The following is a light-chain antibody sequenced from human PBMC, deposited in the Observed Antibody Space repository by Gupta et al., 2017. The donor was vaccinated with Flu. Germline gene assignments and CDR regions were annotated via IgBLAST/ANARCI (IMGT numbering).Light chain of an antibody. V-gene: IGKV1-33*01. CDR1: EYISNY. CDR2: EAS. J-gene: IGKJ3*01. CDR3: QQFDDGPHIS. Sequence: DIQMTQSPTSLSASVGDRVAITCQANEYISNYLNWYQQKPGKAPKLLIYEASTLVTGVPSRFSGTGSGTKFTLTISSLQAEDTAIYYCQQFDDGPHISFGPGTKVDV.